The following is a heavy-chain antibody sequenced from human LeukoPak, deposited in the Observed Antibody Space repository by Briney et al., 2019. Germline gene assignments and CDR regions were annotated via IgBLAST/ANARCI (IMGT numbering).Heavy chain of an antibody. CDR1: GGSFSGYY. Sequence: PSETLSLTCAVYGGSFSGYYWSWIRQPPGKGLEWIGEINHSGSTNYNPSLKSRVTISVDTSKNQFSLKLSSVTAADTAVYYCARGRTYSSSWYSATPFDYWGQGTLVTVSS. CDR2: INHSGST. J-gene: IGHJ4*02. D-gene: IGHD6-13*01. CDR3: ARGRTYSSSWYSATPFDY. V-gene: IGHV4-34*01.